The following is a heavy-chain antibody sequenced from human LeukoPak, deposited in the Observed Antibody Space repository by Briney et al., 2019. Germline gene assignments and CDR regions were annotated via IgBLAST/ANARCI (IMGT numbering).Heavy chain of an antibody. Sequence: GGSLRLSCAASGFTFSTYSMNWVRQAPGKRLEWISGINWNGGSTGYADSVKGRFTISRDNAKNSLYLQMNSLRAEDTALYYCARDLRGGEAYWGQGTLVTVSS. CDR2: INWNGGST. CDR1: GFTFSTYS. J-gene: IGHJ4*02. V-gene: IGHV3-20*04. D-gene: IGHD2-15*01. CDR3: ARDLRGGEAY.